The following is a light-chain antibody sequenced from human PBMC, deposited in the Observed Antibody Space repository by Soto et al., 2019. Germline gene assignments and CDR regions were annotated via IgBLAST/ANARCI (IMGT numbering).Light chain of an antibody. J-gene: IGKJ1*01. CDR3: QQYGSSPT. CDR2: GAS. Sequence: EIVLTQSPDTLSLSPGERATLSCRASQGISNTYLAWYQQKPGQAPRLLIYGASFRATGIPDRFTGSGSGTDFTLTITRLEPEDFAVYYCQQYGSSPTFGQGTKVDIK. CDR1: QGISNTY. V-gene: IGKV3-20*01.